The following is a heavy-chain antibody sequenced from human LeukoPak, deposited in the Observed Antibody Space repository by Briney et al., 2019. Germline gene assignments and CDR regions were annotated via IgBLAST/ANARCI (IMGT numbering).Heavy chain of an antibody. V-gene: IGHV4-39*07. CDR3: ASNYFSGWYDPEWFDP. CDR2: IYYSGNT. D-gene: IGHD6-19*01. J-gene: IGHJ5*02. Sequence: PSETLSLTCTVSGGSISSSSYYWGWIRQPPEKGLEWIGSIYYSGNTYYNPSLKSRVTISVDTSKNQFSLKLNSVTAADTAVYYCASNYFSGWYDPEWFDPWGQGTRATVSS. CDR1: GGSISSSSYY.